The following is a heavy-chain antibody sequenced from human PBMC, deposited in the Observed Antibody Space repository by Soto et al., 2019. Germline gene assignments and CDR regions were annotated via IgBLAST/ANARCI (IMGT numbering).Heavy chain of an antibody. D-gene: IGHD3-22*01. J-gene: IGHJ4*02. CDR2: IVPQLGRV. CDR1: GGIFRRHP. CDR3: ARPRTYDYESSSYYGHQFDD. V-gene: IGHV1-69*01. Sequence: QVQLVQSGAEVKKPGSSVKVSCKTSGGIFRRHPIDWVRQAPGQGLEWMGGIVPQLGRVIYPRDFQGRVTIYADELTTTSYLELSGLTFEDTAVYYCARPRTYDYESSSYYGHQFDDWGQGTLVTVSS.